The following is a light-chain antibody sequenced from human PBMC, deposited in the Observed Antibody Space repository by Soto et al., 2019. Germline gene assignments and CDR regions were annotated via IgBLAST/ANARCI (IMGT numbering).Light chain of an antibody. J-gene: IGLJ2*01. CDR2: EDT. CDR3: CSYAGTSSYVL. CDR1: SSDVGGYNL. V-gene: IGLV2-23*01. Sequence: QSVLTQPASVSGSPGQSITVSCTGTSSDVGGYNLVSWYQQHPGKAPKLMIYEDTKRPSGVSNRFSGSKSGNTASLTISGLQGEDEANYYCCSYAGTSSYVLFGGGTKLTVL.